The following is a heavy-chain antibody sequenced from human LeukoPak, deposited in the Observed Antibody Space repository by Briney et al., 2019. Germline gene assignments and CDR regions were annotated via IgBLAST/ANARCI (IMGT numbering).Heavy chain of an antibody. Sequence: SETLSLTCTVSGGSISSYYWSWIRQPPGKGLEWIGCIYYSGSTKYNPSLKSRVTISVDTSKNQFSLKLSSVTAADTAVYYCAREGGSSGWNDAFDIWGQGTMVTVSS. J-gene: IGHJ3*02. CDR1: GGSISSYY. D-gene: IGHD6-19*01. V-gene: IGHV4-59*12. CDR2: IYYSGST. CDR3: AREGGSSGWNDAFDI.